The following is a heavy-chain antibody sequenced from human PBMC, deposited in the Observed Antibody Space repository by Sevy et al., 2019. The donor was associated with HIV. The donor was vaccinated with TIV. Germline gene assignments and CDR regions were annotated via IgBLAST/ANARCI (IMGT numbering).Heavy chain of an antibody. CDR3: AKDPISRKHDY. D-gene: IGHD3-3*02. CDR1: GFTFSSYA. Sequence: GGSLRLSCAASGFTFSSYAMSWVRQAPGKGLEWVSAISGSGGRTYYADSVKGRFTISRVNSKNTLYLQMNSLRAEDTAVYYCAKDPISRKHDYWGQGTLVTVSS. J-gene: IGHJ4*02. V-gene: IGHV3-23*01. CDR2: ISGSGGRT.